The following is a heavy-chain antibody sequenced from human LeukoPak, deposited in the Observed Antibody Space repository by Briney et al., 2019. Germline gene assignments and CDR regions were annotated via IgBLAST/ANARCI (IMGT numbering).Heavy chain of an antibody. D-gene: IGHD3-10*01. V-gene: IGHV4-39*07. J-gene: IGHJ4*02. Sequence: PSETLSLTCTVSGGSISSSSYYWGWIRQPPGKGLEWIGSIYYSGTTYYNPSLKSRVTISVDTSKNQFSLKLSSVTAADTAVYYCARADGSGSSYPEPAVDYWGQGTLVTVSS. CDR2: IYYSGTT. CDR1: GGSISSSSYY. CDR3: ARADGSGSSYPEPAVDY.